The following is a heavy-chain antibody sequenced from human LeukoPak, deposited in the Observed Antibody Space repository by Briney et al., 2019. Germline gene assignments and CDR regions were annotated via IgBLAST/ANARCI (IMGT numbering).Heavy chain of an antibody. CDR1: GYTLTAHY. CDR3: ARDHSSHLDY. V-gene: IGHV1-2*02. J-gene: IGHJ4*02. Sequence: SVTVSRKASGYTLTAHYMHWARQPPGQGLEWMRWINPNSGGTNYAQKFQGRVTMTRDTSISTAYMELSRLRSDDTAVYYCARDHSSHLDYWGQGTLVTVSS. CDR2: INPNSGGT. D-gene: IGHD2-15*01.